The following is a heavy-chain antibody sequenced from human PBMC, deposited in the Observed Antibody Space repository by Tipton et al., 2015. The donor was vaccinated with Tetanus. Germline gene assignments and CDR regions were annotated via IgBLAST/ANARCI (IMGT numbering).Heavy chain of an antibody. V-gene: IGHV1-18*01. CDR2: ISAYNGNT. J-gene: IGHJ4*02. D-gene: IGHD3-22*01. Sequence: QLVQSGAEVKKPGASVKVSCKASGYTFTSYGISWVRQAPGQGLEWMGWISAYNGNTNYAQKLQGRVTMTTDTSTSTAYMELRSLRSDDTAVYYCARGGGYYDSSGYPEYYFDYWGQGTLVTVSS. CDR3: ARGGGYYDSSGYPEYYFDY. CDR1: GYTFTSYG.